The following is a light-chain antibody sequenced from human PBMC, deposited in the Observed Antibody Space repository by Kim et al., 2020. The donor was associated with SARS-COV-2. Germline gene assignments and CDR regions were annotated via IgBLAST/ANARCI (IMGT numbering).Light chain of an antibody. CDR3: QQYNSYWT. Sequence: GDRVTITCRASQSISGYLAWYQHKPGKAPKLLIYDASSLESGVPSSFSGSGSGSEFTLTISSLQPDDFATYSCQQYNSYWTFGQGTKVDIK. CDR2: DAS. CDR1: QSISGY. V-gene: IGKV1-5*01. J-gene: IGKJ1*01.